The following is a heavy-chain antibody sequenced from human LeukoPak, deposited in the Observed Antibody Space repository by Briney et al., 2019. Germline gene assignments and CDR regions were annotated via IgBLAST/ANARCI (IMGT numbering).Heavy chain of an antibody. V-gene: IGHV3-48*03. CDR3: ASALDGYNPHYFDY. CDR1: GFTFSSYE. J-gene: IGHJ4*02. CDR2: ISSSGSII. Sequence: TGGSLRLSCAASGFTFSSYEMNWVRQAPGKGLEWVSYISSSGSIIYYADSVKGRFTISRDNAKKSLYLQMNSLRAEDTAIYYCASALDGYNPHYFDYWGQGTLVTVSS. D-gene: IGHD5-24*01.